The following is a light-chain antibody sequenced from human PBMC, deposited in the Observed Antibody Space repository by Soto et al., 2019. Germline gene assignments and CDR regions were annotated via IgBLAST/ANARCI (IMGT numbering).Light chain of an antibody. J-gene: IGLJ1*01. CDR3: CSYASSTSYV. CDR2: DVT. CDR1: TSDVGGYNF. V-gene: IGLV2-14*01. Sequence: QSALTQPASVSGSPGQSITISCTGTTSDVGGYNFVTWYQQHPGKAPKLMIHDVTTRPSGVSIRFSGSRSGTTAYLTISGLQPEDEADYYCCSYASSTSYVFGTGTKVTV.